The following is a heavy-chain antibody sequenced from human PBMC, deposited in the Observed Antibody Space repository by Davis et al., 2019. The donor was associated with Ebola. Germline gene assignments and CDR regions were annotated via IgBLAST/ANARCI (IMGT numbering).Heavy chain of an antibody. D-gene: IGHD3-10*01. Sequence: PGGSLRLSCAASGFNFRSYWMGWVRQAPGKGLDWVAVIWSDGHTKYYADSVNGRFTISRDNSKNTVYLQMDSLRVEDTAMYYCARSYYGGDYFDYWGQGTLVTVSS. CDR1: GFNFRSYW. CDR3: ARSYYGGDYFDY. CDR2: IWSDGHTK. V-gene: IGHV3-33*08. J-gene: IGHJ4*02.